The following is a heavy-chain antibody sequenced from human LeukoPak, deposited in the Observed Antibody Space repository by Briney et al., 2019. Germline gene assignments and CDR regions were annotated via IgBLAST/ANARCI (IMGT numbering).Heavy chain of an antibody. J-gene: IGHJ4*02. CDR3: VKKMTPGIAVAGHFDY. D-gene: IGHD6-19*01. Sequence: GGPLRLSCSASGFTFSTYAMHWVRQAPGKGLEGVSAISTNGGSTYYADSVKGRFTISRDNSKNTLFLQMSSLRAEDTAVYYCVKKMTPGIAVAGHFDYWGQGTLVTVSS. CDR2: ISTNGGST. CDR1: GFTFSTYA. V-gene: IGHV3-64D*06.